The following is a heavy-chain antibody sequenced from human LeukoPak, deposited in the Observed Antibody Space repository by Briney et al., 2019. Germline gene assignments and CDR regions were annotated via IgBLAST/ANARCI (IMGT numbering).Heavy chain of an antibody. D-gene: IGHD4-17*01. CDR2: IYYRGST. CDR3: ARGGDYGDLRYFDY. CDR1: GDSMNPYY. V-gene: IGHV4-59*01. J-gene: IGHJ4*02. Sequence: SETLSLTCTVSGDSMNPYYWSWIRQPPGKGLEWIGYIYYRGSTNYNPSLKSRVTFSVDTSKNQFSLKLNSVTAADTAVYYCARGGDYGDLRYFDYWGQGTLVTVSS.